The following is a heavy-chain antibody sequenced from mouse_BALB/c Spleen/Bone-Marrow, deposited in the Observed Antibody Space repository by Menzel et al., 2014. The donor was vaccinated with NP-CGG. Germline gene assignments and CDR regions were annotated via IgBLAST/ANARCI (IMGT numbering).Heavy chain of an antibody. D-gene: IGHD2-1*01. V-gene: IGHV3-8*02. J-gene: IGHJ3*01. Sequence: EVKLQESGPSLVKPSQTLSLTCSVTGDSITNGYWNWIRKFPGNKLEYMGYINYSGSTYYNPSLKSRISITRDTSKNXFFLQLNSVTTEDTATYYCVRSGYYGSYPASYWGQGTLVTVSA. CDR1: GDSITNGY. CDR2: INYSGST. CDR3: VRSGYYGSYPASY.